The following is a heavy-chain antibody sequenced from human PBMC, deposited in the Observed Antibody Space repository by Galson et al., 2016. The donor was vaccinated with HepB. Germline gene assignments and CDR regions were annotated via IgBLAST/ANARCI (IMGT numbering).Heavy chain of an antibody. Sequence: SLRLSCAASGFAFSTYVMSWARQAPGKGLEWVSAISGSGGSTYYADSVKGRFTISRDNSKNTLYLQMNSLRAEDTAVYYCAKEFYDYVWGNYRPRPVDYWGQGTLVTVSS. CDR2: ISGSGGST. J-gene: IGHJ4*02. CDR3: AKEFYDYVWGNYRPRPVDY. CDR1: GFAFSTYV. V-gene: IGHV3-23*01. D-gene: IGHD3-16*02.